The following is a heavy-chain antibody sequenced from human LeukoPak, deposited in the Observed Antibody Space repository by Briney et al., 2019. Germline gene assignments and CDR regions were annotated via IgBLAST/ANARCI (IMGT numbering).Heavy chain of an antibody. J-gene: IGHJ5*02. CDR1: GGSISSGGYY. D-gene: IGHD3-22*01. CDR3: ARGGSSGYYRSPFDP. CDR2: IYYSGST. Sequence: SETLSLTCTVSGGSISSGGYYWSWIRQHLGKGLEWIGYIYYSGSTYYNPSLKSRVTISVDTSKNQFSLKLSSVTAADTAVYYCARGGSSGYYRSPFDPWGQGTLVTVSS. V-gene: IGHV4-31*03.